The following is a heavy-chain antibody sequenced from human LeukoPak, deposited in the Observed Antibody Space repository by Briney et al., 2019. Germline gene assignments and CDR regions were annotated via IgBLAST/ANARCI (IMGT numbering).Heavy chain of an antibody. CDR3: AVDYGDYYYYYMDV. CDR1: GGSISRYY. D-gene: IGHD4-17*01. J-gene: IGHJ6*03. CDR2: IYYSGST. V-gene: IGHV4-59*01. Sequence: SETLSLTCTVSGGSISRYYWSWIRQPPGKGLEWIGYIYYSGSTNYNPSLKSRVTISVDTSKNQFSLKLSSVTAADTAVYYCAVDYGDYYYYYMDVWGKGTTVTVSS.